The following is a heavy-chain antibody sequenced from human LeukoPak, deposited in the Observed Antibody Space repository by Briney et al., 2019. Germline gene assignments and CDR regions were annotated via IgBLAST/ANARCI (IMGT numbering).Heavy chain of an antibody. D-gene: IGHD5-18*01. Sequence: ASVTVSCTASGGTFSSYAISWVRQAPGQGLEWMGIINPSGGSTSYAQKFQGRVTMTRDTSTSTVYMELSSLRSEDTAVYYCAREETDTAMAGYWGQGTLVTVSS. CDR3: AREETDTAMAGY. J-gene: IGHJ4*02. V-gene: IGHV1-46*01. CDR2: INPSGGST. CDR1: GGTFSSYA.